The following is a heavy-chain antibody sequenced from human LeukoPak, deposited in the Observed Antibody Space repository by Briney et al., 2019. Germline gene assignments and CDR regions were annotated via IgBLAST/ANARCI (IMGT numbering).Heavy chain of an antibody. CDR2: MNNSGGT. CDR3: ARGSVLLWFGE. J-gene: IGHJ4*02. CDR1: GGSFSGYY. D-gene: IGHD3-10*01. Sequence: SETLSLTCGVYGGSFSGYYWSWIRQPPGKGLEWIGEMNNSGGTHYNPTLKTRDTISVDTSKNQFSLKLSSVTAADTAVYYCARGSVLLWFGEWGKGTLVTVSS. V-gene: IGHV4-34*01.